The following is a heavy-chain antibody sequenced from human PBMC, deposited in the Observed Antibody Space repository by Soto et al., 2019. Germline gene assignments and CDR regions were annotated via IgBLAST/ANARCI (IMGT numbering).Heavy chain of an antibody. CDR3: AREGNLGRWLQPLDF. V-gene: IGHV4-39*02. Sequence: SSETLSLTCTVSGGSISSSSYYWGWIRQPPGKGLEWIGSIYYSGSTYYNPSLKSRVTISVDTSKNQFSLKLSSVTAADTAVYYCAREGNLGRWLQPLDFWGQGTLVTVSS. D-gene: IGHD5-12*01. CDR1: GGSISSSSYY. J-gene: IGHJ4*02. CDR2: IYYSGST.